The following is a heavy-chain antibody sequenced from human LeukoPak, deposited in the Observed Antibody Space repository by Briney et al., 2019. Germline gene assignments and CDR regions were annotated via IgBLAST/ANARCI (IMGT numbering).Heavy chain of an antibody. D-gene: IGHD3-10*01. CDR1: GGSISSYY. Sequence: PSETLSLTCTVSGGSISSYYWSWIRQPPGKGLEWIGYNYYTGSTNYNPSLKSRVTISVDTSKNQFSLKLSSVPAADTTVYYCARDSGVRGVITDAFDIWGQGTMVSVSS. V-gene: IGHV4-59*01. CDR3: ARDSGVRGVITDAFDI. J-gene: IGHJ3*02. CDR2: NYYTGST.